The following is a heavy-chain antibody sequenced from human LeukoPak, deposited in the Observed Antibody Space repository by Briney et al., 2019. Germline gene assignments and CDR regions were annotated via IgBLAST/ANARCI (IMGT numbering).Heavy chain of an antibody. J-gene: IGHJ6*02. CDR2: IKSKTEGGTT. CDR1: GISLSNVW. Sequence: GFLRLSCVVSGISLSNVWMSWVRQAPGKGLEWVGRIKSKTEGGTTDYAAPVKGRFTISRDDSKNTSYLQMSSLKAEDTGLYYCTTMRGYYGMDVWGQGTTFTVSS. V-gene: IGHV3-15*01. CDR3: TTMRGYYGMDV.